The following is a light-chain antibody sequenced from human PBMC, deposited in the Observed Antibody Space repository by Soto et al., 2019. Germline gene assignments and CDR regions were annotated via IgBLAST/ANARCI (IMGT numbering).Light chain of an antibody. Sequence: ENVLTQSPATLSLSPGERATLSCRASQSVSNYVAWYQQKPGQAPRLLIYDASNRATGIPARFSGSGSGTDFTLTISSLQPDDFATYYCQQYNSYWTFGQGTKVDIK. CDR1: QSVSNY. CDR3: QQYNSYWT. CDR2: DAS. V-gene: IGKV3-11*01. J-gene: IGKJ1*01.